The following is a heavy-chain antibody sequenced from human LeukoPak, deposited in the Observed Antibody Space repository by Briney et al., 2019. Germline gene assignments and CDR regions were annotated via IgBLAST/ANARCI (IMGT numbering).Heavy chain of an antibody. V-gene: IGHV1-2*06. J-gene: IGHJ4*02. D-gene: IGHD4-17*01. Sequence: ASVKVSRKASGYTFTGYYMHWVRQAPGQGLEWMGRINPNSGGTNYAQKFQGRVTMTRDTSISTAYMELSRLRSDDTAVYYCARSTTVTPFDYWGQGTLVTVSS. CDR3: ARSTTVTPFDY. CDR1: GYTFTGYY. CDR2: INPNSGGT.